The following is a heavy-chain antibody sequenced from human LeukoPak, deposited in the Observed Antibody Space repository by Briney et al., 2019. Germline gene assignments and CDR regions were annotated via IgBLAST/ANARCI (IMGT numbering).Heavy chain of an antibody. CDR1: GVSISSYY. CDR2: IYTSGST. V-gene: IGHV4-4*07. D-gene: IGHD6-13*01. CDR3: AREYSSSWYGNWFDP. J-gene: IGHJ5*02. Sequence: SETLSLTCTVSGVSISSYYWSWIRQPAGKGLEWIGRIYTSGSTNYNPSLKGRVTMSVDTSKNQFSLKLSSVTAADTAVYYCAREYSSSWYGNWFDPWGQGTLVTVSS.